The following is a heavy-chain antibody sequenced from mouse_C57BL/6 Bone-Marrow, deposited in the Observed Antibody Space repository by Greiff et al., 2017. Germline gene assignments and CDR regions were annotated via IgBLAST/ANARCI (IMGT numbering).Heavy chain of an antibody. J-gene: IGHJ1*03. V-gene: IGHV1-55*01. CDR2: IYPGSGST. Sequence: VQLQQPGAELVKPGASVKMSCKASGYTFTSYWITWVKQRPGQGLEWIGDIYPGSGSTNYNEKFKSKATLTVDTSSSTAYLRLSSLTSEDSAVYYCARDIYAYFDVWGTGTTVTVSA. CDR3: ARDIYAYFDV. D-gene: IGHD2-12*01. CDR1: GYTFTSYW.